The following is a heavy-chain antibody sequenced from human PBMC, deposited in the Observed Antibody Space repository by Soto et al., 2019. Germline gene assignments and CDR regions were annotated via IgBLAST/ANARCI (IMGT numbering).Heavy chain of an antibody. J-gene: IGHJ6*03. CDR1: GFTFSTYS. Sequence: GGSLRLSCAASGFTFSTYSMKWVRQAPGKGLEWISYISSSSSAIYYAASVKGRFTISRDNAKNSLYLQMNSLRAEDTAVYYCARARGRSGYYHMDVWGKGTTVTVSS. V-gene: IGHV3-48*01. D-gene: IGHD3-3*01. CDR2: ISSSSSAI. CDR3: ARARGRSGYYHMDV.